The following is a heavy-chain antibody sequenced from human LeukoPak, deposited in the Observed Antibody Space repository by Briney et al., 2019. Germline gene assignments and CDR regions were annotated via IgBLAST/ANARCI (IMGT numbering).Heavy chain of an antibody. J-gene: IGHJ3*02. Sequence: SETLSLTCTVSGGSISSYYWSWIRQPPGKGLEWVGFISYSGSTNYNPSRKSRVTMSVDTSTNQFSLKLSSVTAADTAVYYCATRLGYCSGGSCRGAFDIWGQGTMVTVSS. V-gene: IGHV4-59*12. CDR1: GGSISSYY. D-gene: IGHD2-15*01. CDR2: ISYSGST. CDR3: ATRLGYCSGGSCRGAFDI.